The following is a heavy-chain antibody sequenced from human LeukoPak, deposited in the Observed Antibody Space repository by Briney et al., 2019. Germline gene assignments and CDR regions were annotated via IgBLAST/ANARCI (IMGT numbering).Heavy chain of an antibody. V-gene: IGHV4-61*01. CDR1: GGSVNSNTHY. CDR3: ARMVRFGEVTGYYYGMDV. D-gene: IGHD3-10*01. J-gene: IGHJ6*04. Sequence: SETLSLTCTVSGGSVNSNTHYWTWIRQPPGKGLEWIGHMYYSGHVDYNPSLKSRLTMSLDTSKNQFSLKLDSVSAADTAVYYCARMVRFGEVTGYYYGMDVWGRGTTVIVSS. CDR2: MYYSGHV.